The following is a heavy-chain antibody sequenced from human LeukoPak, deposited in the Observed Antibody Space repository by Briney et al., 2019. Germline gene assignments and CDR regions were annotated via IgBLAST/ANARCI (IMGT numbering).Heavy chain of an antibody. CDR1: GFTFSSYG. J-gene: IGHJ4*02. Sequence: PGGSLRLSCAPSGFTFSSYGIHWVRQAPRKGLEWVAVISYDGSNKYYADSVKGRFTISRENSKNTLYLQMNSLRAEDTAVYYCARDMGLDIVVVPGSSYFDYWGQGTLVTVSS. V-gene: IGHV3-30*19. CDR2: ISYDGSNK. CDR3: ARDMGLDIVVVPGSSYFDY. D-gene: IGHD2-2*03.